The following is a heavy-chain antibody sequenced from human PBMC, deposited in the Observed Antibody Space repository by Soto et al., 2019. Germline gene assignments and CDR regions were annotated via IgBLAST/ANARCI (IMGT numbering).Heavy chain of an antibody. CDR3: AGTNWNNHWFDP. V-gene: IGHV4-31*03. D-gene: IGHD1-20*01. J-gene: IGHJ5*02. Sequence: SETLSLTCTVSGGSISSGGYYWSWIRQNPGKGLEWIGYIYNSGSTYYNPSLKSRVTISVDTSKNQFSLKLTSVTAADTAVYYCAGTNWNNHWFDPWGQGTLVTVSS. CDR1: GGSISSGGYY. CDR2: IYNSGST.